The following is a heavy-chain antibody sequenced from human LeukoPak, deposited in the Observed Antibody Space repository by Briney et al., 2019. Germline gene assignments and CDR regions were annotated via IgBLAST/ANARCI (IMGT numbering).Heavy chain of an antibody. D-gene: IGHD6-6*01. CDR2: INHSGST. J-gene: IGHJ6*03. CDR3: ARATPSSIAAPVPLYYYYMDV. CDR1: GGSFSGYY. Sequence: PSETLSLTCAVYGGSFSGYYWSWIRQPLGKGLEWIGEINHSGSTNYNPSLKSRVTISVDTSKNQFSLKLSSVTAADTAVYYCARATPSSIAAPVPLYYYYMDVWGKGTTVTVSS. V-gene: IGHV4-34*01.